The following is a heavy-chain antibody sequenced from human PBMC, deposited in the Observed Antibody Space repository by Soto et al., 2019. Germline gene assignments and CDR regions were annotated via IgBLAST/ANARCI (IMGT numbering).Heavy chain of an antibody. J-gene: IGHJ3*02. CDR3: ARGDYGDYTDAFDI. CDR2: ISYDRSNK. Sequence: GKGLEWVAVISYDRSNKYYADSVKGRFTISRDNSKNTLYLQMNSLRAEDTAVYYCARGDYGDYTDAFDIWGQGTMVTVSS. V-gene: IGHV3-30-3*01. D-gene: IGHD4-17*01.